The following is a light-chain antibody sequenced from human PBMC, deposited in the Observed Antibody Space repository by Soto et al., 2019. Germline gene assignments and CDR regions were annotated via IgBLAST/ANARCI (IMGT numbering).Light chain of an antibody. V-gene: IGLV2-14*01. CDR1: SSDVGKYDY. Sequence: QSALTQPPSASGSPGQSVTISCTGTSSDVGKYDYVSWFQHHPGKAPKLMIYEVSNRPSGVSNRFSGSKSGNTASLTISGLQAEDEADYYCTSYTSSSTDADVVFGGGTKLTVL. J-gene: IGLJ2*01. CDR3: TSYTSSSTDADVV. CDR2: EVS.